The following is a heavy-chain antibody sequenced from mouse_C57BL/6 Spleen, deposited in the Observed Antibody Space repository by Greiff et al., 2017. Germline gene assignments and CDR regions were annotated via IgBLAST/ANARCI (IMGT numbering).Heavy chain of an antibody. V-gene: IGHV1-53*01. D-gene: IGHD2-3*01. CDR2: INPSNGGT. CDR3: AGGGVYDGYYGY. J-gene: IGHJ2*01. CDR1: GYTFTSYW. Sequence: VQLQQSGTELVKPGASVKLSCKASGYTFTSYWMHWVKQRPGQGLEWIGNINPSNGGTNYTEKFKSKATLTVDTSSSTAYLQLSSLTSEDAAVYCCAGGGVYDGYYGYWGQGATLTVSS.